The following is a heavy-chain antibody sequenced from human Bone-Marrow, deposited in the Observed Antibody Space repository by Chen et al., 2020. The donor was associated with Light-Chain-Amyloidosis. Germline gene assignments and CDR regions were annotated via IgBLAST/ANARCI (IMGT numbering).Heavy chain of an antibody. V-gene: IGHV3-30*02. CDR3: AKDQQLVRHLFDY. CDR1: GFTFSSYG. J-gene: IGHJ4*02. D-gene: IGHD6-6*01. Sequence: QVQLVESGGGVVQPRGSLRLSCAASGFTFSSYGMHWVRQAPGKGLEWVAFIRYDGSNKYYADSVKGRFTISRDNSKNTLYLQMNSLRAEDTAVYYCAKDQQLVRHLFDYWGQGTLVTVSS. CDR2: IRYDGSNK.